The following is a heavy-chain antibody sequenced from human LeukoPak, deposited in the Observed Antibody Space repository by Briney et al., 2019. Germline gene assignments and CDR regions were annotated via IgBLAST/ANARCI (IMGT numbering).Heavy chain of an antibody. Sequence: GGSLRLSCAVSGFTFSNYWMSWVRQAPGKGLEWVSYISGSSTNTNYADAVKGRFTISRDNAKNSLYLQMTSLRAEDTAVYYCVPSPESLTPPDYWGQGTLVTVSS. D-gene: IGHD3-9*01. J-gene: IGHJ4*02. V-gene: IGHV3-11*03. CDR2: ISGSSTNT. CDR1: GFTFSNYW. CDR3: VPSPESLTPPDY.